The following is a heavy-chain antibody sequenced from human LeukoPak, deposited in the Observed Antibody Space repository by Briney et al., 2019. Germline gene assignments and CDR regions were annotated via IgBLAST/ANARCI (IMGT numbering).Heavy chain of an antibody. J-gene: IGHJ6*03. CDR2: ISYNGSNK. CDR1: GFTFSSYA. D-gene: IGHD3-10*01. Sequence: PGGSLRLSCAASGFTFSSYAMRWVRQAPGKGLEWVAVISYNGSNKYYADSVKGRFTISRDNSKNTLYLQMNGLRAEDTAVYYCARGGWFGELVRRFGYYYYYMDVWGKGTTVTVSS. CDR3: ARGGWFGELVRRFGYYYYYMDV. V-gene: IGHV3-30*04.